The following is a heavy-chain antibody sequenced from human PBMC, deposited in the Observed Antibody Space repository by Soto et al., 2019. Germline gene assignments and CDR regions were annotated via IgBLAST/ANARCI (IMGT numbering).Heavy chain of an antibody. CDR2: INPSGGST. J-gene: IGHJ4*02. V-gene: IGHV1-46*01. D-gene: IGHD3-22*01. CDR1: GYTFTSYY. Sequence: GSSVKVSCKASGYTFTSYYMHWVRQAPGQGLEWMGIINPSGGSTSYAQKFQGRVTMTRDTSTSKVYMELSSLRSEDTAVYYCARVRVYYDSSGYYFDYWGQGTLVTVSS. CDR3: ARVRVYYDSSGYYFDY.